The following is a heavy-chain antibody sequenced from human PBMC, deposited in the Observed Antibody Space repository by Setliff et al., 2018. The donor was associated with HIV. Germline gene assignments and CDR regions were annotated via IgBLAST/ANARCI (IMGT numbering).Heavy chain of an antibody. D-gene: IGHD5-18*01. J-gene: IGHJ4*02. CDR3: ARLSDTAMASFDS. V-gene: IGHV4-59*08. CDR1: GGSISTYH. CDR2: IYKSGST. Sequence: SETLSLTCSVSGGSISTYHWSWIWQPPGKGLEWIGYIYKSGSTNYSPSLKSRVTISPGTSKNQFSLKLTSVTAADTAVYYCARLSDTAMASFDSWGQGILVTVSS.